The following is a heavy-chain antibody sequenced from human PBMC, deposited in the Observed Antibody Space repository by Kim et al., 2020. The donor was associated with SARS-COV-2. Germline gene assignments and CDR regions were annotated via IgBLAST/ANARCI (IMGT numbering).Heavy chain of an antibody. CDR1: GGSISSYY. V-gene: IGHV4-59*08. CDR3: ARLRNYYDSSGYFVAHYYYYMDV. CDR2: IFYSGST. J-gene: IGHJ6*03. Sequence: SETLSLTCTVSGGSISSYYWSWIRQPPGKGLEWIGYIFYSGSTNYNPSLKSRVTISVDTSKNQFSLKLSSVTAADTAVYYCARLRNYYDSSGYFVAHYYYYMDVWGKGTTVTVSS. D-gene: IGHD3-22*01.